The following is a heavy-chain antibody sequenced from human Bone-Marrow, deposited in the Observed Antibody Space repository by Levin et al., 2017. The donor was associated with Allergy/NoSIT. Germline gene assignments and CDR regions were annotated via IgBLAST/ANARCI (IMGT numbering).Heavy chain of an antibody. CDR2: IDWDDDK. D-gene: IGHD5-12*01. V-gene: IGHV2-70*01. J-gene: IGHJ6*02. CDR1: GFSLSTSGMC. CDR3: ARIRRGPYYYYGMDV. Sequence: TLSLTLTCTFSGFSLSTSGMCVSWIRQPPGKALEWLALIDWDDDKYYSTSLKTRLTISKDTSKNQVVLTMTNMDPVDTATYYCARIRRGPYYYYGMDVWGQGTTVTVSS.